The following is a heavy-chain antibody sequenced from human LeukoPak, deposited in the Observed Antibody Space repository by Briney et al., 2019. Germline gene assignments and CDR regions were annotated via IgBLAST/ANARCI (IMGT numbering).Heavy chain of an antibody. CDR2: I. CDR1: GFTVSNYG. Sequence: GGTLRLSCAASGFTVSNYGMTWVRQAPGKGLEWVSGIDSVKGRFTVSRDNSKNTLYLQMNSLRAEDTAVYYCAKASLSGSRLPVYDYWGQGTLVTVSS. CDR3: AKASLSGSRLPVYDY. V-gene: IGHV3-23*01. J-gene: IGHJ4*02. D-gene: IGHD1-26*01.